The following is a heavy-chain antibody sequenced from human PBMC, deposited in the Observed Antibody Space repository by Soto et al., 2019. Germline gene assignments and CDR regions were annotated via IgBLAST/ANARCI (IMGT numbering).Heavy chain of an antibody. CDR3: ARIQYTWFDP. Sequence: QVQLVQSGAEVKKPGASVKVSCKTSGYTFTSYSITWVRQAPGQGLEWMGRISAYNANTHYAQNLQGRVTMTTDTSTSTAYMELRSLRSDGTAVYYCARIQYTWFDPWGQGTLVTVSS. CDR1: GYTFTSYS. CDR2: ISAYNANT. V-gene: IGHV1-18*04. J-gene: IGHJ5*02.